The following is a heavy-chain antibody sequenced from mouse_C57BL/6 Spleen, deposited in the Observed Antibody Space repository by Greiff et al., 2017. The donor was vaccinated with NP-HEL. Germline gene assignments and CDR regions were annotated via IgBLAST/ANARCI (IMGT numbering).Heavy chain of an antibody. CDR2: INPNNGGT. J-gene: IGHJ1*03. Sequence: EVQLQQSGPELVKPGASVKISCKASGYTFTDYYMNWVKQSHGKSLEWIGDINPNNGGTSYNQKFKGKATLTVDKSSSTAYMELRSLTSEDSAVYYCARPHYYGSSYLYWYFDVWGTGTTVTVSS. CDR1: GYTFTDYY. CDR3: ARPHYYGSSYLYWYFDV. D-gene: IGHD1-1*01. V-gene: IGHV1-26*01.